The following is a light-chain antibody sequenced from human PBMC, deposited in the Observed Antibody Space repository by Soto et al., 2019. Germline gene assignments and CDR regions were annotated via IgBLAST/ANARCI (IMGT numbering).Light chain of an antibody. CDR2: LGS. CDR1: QSLLHSNGYNY. CDR3: MQALQTPIT. J-gene: IGKJ5*01. Sequence: DIVMTQSPLSLPVTPGEPASISCRSSQSLLHSNGYNYLDWYLQKPGQSPQLLIYLGSNRASGVPDRFSGSGSGTDFTLKISRVEAYDVEVYYCMQALQTPITFGQGTRLEIK. V-gene: IGKV2-28*01.